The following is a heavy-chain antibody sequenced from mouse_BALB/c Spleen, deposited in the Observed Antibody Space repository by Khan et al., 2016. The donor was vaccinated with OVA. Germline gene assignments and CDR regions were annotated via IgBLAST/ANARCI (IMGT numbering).Heavy chain of an antibody. J-gene: IGHJ4*01. CDR1: GFSLTDYG. V-gene: IGHV2-6-5*01. Sequence: QVQLKQSGPGLVALSQSLSITCTVSGFSLTDYGVSWIRQPPGKGLEWLGVIWGSGNTYYNSALKSRLSISKDNSKSQVFLKMTSLQTDDTAMYYCAKGVWSYYYTLDYWGQGTSVTVSS. CDR2: IWGSGNT. CDR3: AKGVWSYYYTLDY.